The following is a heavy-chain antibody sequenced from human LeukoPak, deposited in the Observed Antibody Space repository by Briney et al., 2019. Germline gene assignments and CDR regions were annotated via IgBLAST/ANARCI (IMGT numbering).Heavy chain of an antibody. CDR1: GGSISSYY. D-gene: IGHD1-26*01. CDR3: ARHGSYYSYSWFDP. Sequence: SETLSLTCTVSGGSISSYYWSWIRQPPGKGLEGIGYIYTSGSTNYNPSLKSRVTISVDTSKNQFSLKLSSVTAADTAVYYCARHGSYYSYSWFDPWGQGTLVTVSS. J-gene: IGHJ5*02. V-gene: IGHV4-4*09. CDR2: IYTSGST.